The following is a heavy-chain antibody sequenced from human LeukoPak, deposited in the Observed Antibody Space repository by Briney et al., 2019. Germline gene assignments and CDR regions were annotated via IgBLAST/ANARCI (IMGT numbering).Heavy chain of an antibody. D-gene: IGHD2-15*01. CDR1: GFTFSSSA. V-gene: IGHV3-23*01. Sequence: GGSLRLSCVASGFTFSSSAMSWVRQAPGKRLEWVAAISGSDPGTYHADSVRGRFTISRDNSKNTLYLQMNRLRADDTAIYFCARAELGSCIGVRCYPLFSWGQGTLVTASS. J-gene: IGHJ5*02. CDR2: ISGSDPGT. CDR3: ARAELGSCIGVRCYPLFS.